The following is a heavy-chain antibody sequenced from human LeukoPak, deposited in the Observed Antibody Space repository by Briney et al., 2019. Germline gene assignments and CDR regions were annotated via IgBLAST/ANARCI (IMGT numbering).Heavy chain of an antibody. V-gene: IGHV4-61*02. CDR1: GGSISSGSYY. Sequence: SETLSLTCTVSGGSISSGSYYWSWIRQPAGKGLEWIGRIYTSGSTNYNPSLKSRVTISVDTSKNQFSLKLSSVTAADTAVYYCARAINTARGSHYFDYWGQGTLVTVSS. D-gene: IGHD2-15*01. J-gene: IGHJ4*02. CDR2: IYTSGST. CDR3: ARAINTARGSHYFDY.